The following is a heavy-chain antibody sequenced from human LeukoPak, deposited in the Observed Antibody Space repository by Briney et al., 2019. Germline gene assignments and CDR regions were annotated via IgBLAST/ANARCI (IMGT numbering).Heavy chain of an antibody. CDR2: ISLNSVKT. J-gene: IGHJ3*01. CDR1: GFTFDYYA. CDR3: VKDDGWYS. Sequence: PGGSLRLSCAASGFTFDYYAMPWVRHAPGKGLEWVSGISLNSVKTGYADSVKGRFIISRDNAKNSLYLQMNSLRTEDTALYYCVKDDGWYSWGQGTMVTVSS. V-gene: IGHV3-9*01. D-gene: IGHD2-15*01.